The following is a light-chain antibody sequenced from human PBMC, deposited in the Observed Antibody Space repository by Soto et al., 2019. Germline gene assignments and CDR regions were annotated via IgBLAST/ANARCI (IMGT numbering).Light chain of an antibody. V-gene: IGLV2-14*03. J-gene: IGLJ1*01. Sequence: QSALAQPASVSGSPGQSITISCTGTSSDVGGYNDVSWYQQHPGKGPKLMIYEVSNRPSGVSNRFSGSKSGNTANLTISGLQAEDEADYYCSSYTSTTTRVFGTGTKVTV. CDR2: EVS. CDR1: SSDVGGYND. CDR3: SSYTSTTTRV.